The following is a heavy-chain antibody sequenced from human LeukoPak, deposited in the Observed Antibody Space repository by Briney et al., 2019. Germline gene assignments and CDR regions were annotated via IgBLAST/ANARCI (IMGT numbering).Heavy chain of an antibody. CDR2: ISTSGSIT. CDR1: GFTFSDYE. D-gene: IGHD3-16*01. CDR3: ARGGLGY. J-gene: IGHJ4*02. V-gene: IGHV3-48*03. Sequence: GGSLRLSCAASGFTFSDYELHGVRQAPGKGLEWISHISTSGSITSYADSVKGRFTISRDNAKNSLFLQMNSLKAEDTAVYYCARGGLGYWGQGTLVTVSS.